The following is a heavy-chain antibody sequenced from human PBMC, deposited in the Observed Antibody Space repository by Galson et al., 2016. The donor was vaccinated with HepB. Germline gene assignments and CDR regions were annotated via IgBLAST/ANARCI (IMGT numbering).Heavy chain of an antibody. CDR2: IWNDGSNK. D-gene: IGHD2-2*01. J-gene: IGHJ4*02. CDR3: AREKNVAVQASLDY. CDR1: GFTFSSYG. Sequence: SLRLSCAASGFTFSSYGMHWVRQAPGKGLEWVAVIWNDGSNKYYADSVKGRFTISRDNSKNTLYLQMNSLRAEDTAVYYCAREKNVAVQASLDYWGQGTLVTVSS. V-gene: IGHV3-33*01.